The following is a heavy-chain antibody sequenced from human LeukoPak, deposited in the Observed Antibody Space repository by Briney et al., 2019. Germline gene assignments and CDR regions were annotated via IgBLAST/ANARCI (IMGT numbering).Heavy chain of an antibody. D-gene: IGHD3-22*01. V-gene: IGHV3-30*04. CDR1: GFTFSNHA. CDR2: ISYHGRNE. Sequence: GGSLRLSCTASGFTFSNHAMHWVRQAPGKGLEWLTVISYHGRNEYYADSVTGRFTISRDNSKNTVSLQLNSLRVEDAAVCYCARGEAYYDRNGLPGAALDFWGLGTLVTVSS. CDR3: ARGEAYYDRNGLPGAALDF. J-gene: IGHJ3*01.